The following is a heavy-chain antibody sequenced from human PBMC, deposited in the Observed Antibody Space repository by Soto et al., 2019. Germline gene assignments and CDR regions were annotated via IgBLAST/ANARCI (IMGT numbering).Heavy chain of an antibody. Sequence: PETRSLTCDWYVGSFSGYYWSGIRQPPGKGLEWIVEINHSGSTNYNPSLKSRVTISVDTSKNQFSLKLSSVTAADTAVYYCARTEDSSSWYGYFQHWGQGTLVTVSS. J-gene: IGHJ1*01. CDR1: VGSFSGYY. CDR3: ARTEDSSSWYGYFQH. V-gene: IGHV4-34*01. D-gene: IGHD6-13*01. CDR2: INHSGST.